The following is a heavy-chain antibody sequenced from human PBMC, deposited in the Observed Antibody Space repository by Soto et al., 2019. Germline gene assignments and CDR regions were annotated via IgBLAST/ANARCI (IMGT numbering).Heavy chain of an antibody. J-gene: IGHJ4*02. CDR3: AKSLNVFCISASCMGFFDH. D-gene: IGHD2-2*01. CDR1: GFTVSGSY. Sequence: PGGSLRLSCASSGFTVSGSYMIWDRNSPGKGLEWVAVVSYDGTNIYYADSVKGRFTISRDNSKNTLYLQMNSLRTEDTAVYYCAKSLNVFCISASCMGFFDHWGQGTLVTVSS. V-gene: IGHV3-30*18. CDR2: VSYDGTNI.